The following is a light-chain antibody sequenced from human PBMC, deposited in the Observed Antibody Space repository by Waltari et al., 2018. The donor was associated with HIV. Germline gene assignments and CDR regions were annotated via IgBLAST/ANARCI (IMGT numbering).Light chain of an antibody. CDR1: QDISDF. Sequence: DIQLTQSPSFLSASVGDRVTVACRASQDISDFLAWYQQKPGTAPRLLIYDASILFSGVPSRFRGSGSGTEFTLTISSLHPEDFASYYCQQLHTFPLTFGGGTRV. V-gene: IGKV1-9*01. J-gene: IGKJ4*01. CDR2: DAS. CDR3: QQLHTFPLT.